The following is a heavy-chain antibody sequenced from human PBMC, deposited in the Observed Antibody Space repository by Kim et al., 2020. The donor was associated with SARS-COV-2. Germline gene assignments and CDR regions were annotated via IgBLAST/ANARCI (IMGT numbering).Heavy chain of an antibody. CDR3: ARAPEGYAHYSWVGYGGDKYAFDI. CDR1: GGSISSYY. J-gene: IGHJ3*02. V-gene: IGHV4-59*08. D-gene: IGHD5-12*01. CDR2: IYYSGST. Sequence: SETLSLTCTVSGGSISSYYWSWIRQPPGKGLEWIGYIYYSGSTNYNPSLKSRVTISVDTSKNQFSLKLSSVTAADTAVYYCARAPEGYAHYSWVGYGGDKYAFDIWGQGTMVTVSS.